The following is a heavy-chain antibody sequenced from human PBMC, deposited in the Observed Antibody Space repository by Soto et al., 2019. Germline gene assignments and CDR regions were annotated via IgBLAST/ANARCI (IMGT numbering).Heavy chain of an antibody. Sequence: ASVKVSFKASGYTFTSYGISWLRQAPGQGLEWMGWISAYNGNTNYAQKLQGRVTMTTDTSTSTAYMELRSLRSDDTAVYYCARDFAYTGYSYGYDYYYGMDVWGQGTTVTVSS. CDR1: GYTFTSYG. CDR3: ARDFAYTGYSYGYDYYYGMDV. J-gene: IGHJ6*02. D-gene: IGHD5-18*01. V-gene: IGHV1-18*04. CDR2: ISAYNGNT.